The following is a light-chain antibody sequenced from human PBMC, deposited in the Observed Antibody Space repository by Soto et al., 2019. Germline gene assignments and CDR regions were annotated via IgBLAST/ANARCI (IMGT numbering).Light chain of an antibody. CDR2: EVS. Sequence: QSVLTQPASVSGSPGQSITISCTGTSSVVGGYDYVSWYQIHPGKAPKLMVFEVSNRPSGVSFRFSGSKSGNTASLTISGLQAEDEADYFCSSYSLSTAYLFGTGTKVTVL. J-gene: IGLJ1*01. CDR3: SSYSLSTAYL. V-gene: IGLV2-14*01. CDR1: SSVVGGYDY.